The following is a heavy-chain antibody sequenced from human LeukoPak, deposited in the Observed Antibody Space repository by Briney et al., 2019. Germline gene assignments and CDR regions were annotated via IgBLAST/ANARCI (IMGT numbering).Heavy chain of an antibody. CDR3: ARADLVGELTS. CDR1: GGSISSGSYY. Sequence: SETLSLTCTVSGGSISSGSYYWSWIRQPAGKGLEWIGRIYTSGSTNYNPSLKSRVTMSVDTSKNQFSLKLSSVTAADTAVYYCARADLVGELTSWGQGTLVTVSS. J-gene: IGHJ4*02. CDR2: IYTSGST. D-gene: IGHD3-16*01. V-gene: IGHV4-61*02.